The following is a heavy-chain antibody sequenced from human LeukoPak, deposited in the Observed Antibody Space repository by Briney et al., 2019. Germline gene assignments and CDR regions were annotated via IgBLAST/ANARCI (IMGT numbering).Heavy chain of an antibody. CDR1: GGSISRYY. Sequence: PSETLSRTCSVSGGSISRYYWGWIRQPPGKGLEWIGYIYYSGTTNYNPSLNSRVTISVDPSKNSFSLKLSSLNTADTAMYYRAGPPRPEMSGWYLYWGQGILVTVSS. D-gene: IGHD6-19*01. J-gene: IGHJ4*02. CDR2: IYYSGTT. V-gene: IGHV4-59*08. CDR3: AGPPRPEMSGWYLY.